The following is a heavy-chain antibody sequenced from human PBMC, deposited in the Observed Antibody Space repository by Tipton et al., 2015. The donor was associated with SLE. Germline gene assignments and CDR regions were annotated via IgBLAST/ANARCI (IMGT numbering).Heavy chain of an antibody. V-gene: IGHV3-53*01. Sequence: SLRLSCAASGFTVSSNYMSWVRQAPGKGLEWVSIIYSGGNTYYADSVKGRFTLSRDDSKNTLYLQMNSLRAEDTAVYYFARGGNDFDYWGQGPLVTVSS. CDR3: ARGGNDFDY. J-gene: IGHJ4*02. CDR2: IYSGGNT. CDR1: GFTVSSNY.